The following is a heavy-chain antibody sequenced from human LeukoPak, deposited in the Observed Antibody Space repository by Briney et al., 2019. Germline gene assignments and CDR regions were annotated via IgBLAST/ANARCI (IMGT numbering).Heavy chain of an antibody. V-gene: IGHV3-21*01. CDR3: ARVVERDYYYMDV. CDR2: ISSSSSYI. D-gene: IGHD5-24*01. CDR1: GFIFSDFS. J-gene: IGHJ6*03. Sequence: GGSLRLSCTVSGFIFSDFSMSWVRQAPGKGLEWVSSISSSSSYIYYADSVKGRFTISRDNAKNSLYLQMNSLRAEDTAVYYCARVVERDYYYMDVWGKGTTVTISS.